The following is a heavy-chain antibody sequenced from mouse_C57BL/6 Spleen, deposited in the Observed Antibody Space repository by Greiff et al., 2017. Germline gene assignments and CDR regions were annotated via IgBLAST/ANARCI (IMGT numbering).Heavy chain of an antibody. CDR3: AREVYYDYDGGYFDV. CDR1: GYTFTSYW. V-gene: IGHV1-72*01. D-gene: IGHD2-4*01. J-gene: IGHJ1*03. CDR2: IDPNSGGT. Sequence: VKLQQPGAELVKPGASVKLSCKASGYTFTSYWMHWVKQRPGRGLEWIGRIDPNSGGTKYNEKFKSKATLTVDKPSSTADMQLSSLTSEDSAVYYCAREVYYDYDGGYFDVWGTGTTVTVSS.